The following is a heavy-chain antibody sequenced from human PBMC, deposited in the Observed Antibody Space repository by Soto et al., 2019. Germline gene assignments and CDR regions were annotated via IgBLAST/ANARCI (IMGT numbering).Heavy chain of an antibody. V-gene: IGHV1-18*01. CDR3: VKGGIVVVPAAIEEYNWFDP. CDR2: ISAYNGNT. J-gene: IGHJ5*02. CDR1: GYTFTSYG. D-gene: IGHD2-2*01. Sequence: ASVKVSCKASGYTFTSYGISWVRQAPGQGLEWMGWISAYNGNTNYAQKLQGRVTMTTDTSTSTAYMELSSLRAEDTAVYYCVKGGIVVVPAAIEEYNWFDPWGRGTLVTVSS.